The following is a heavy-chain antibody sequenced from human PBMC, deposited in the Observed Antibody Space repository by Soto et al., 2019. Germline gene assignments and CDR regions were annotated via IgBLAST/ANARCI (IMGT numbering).Heavy chain of an antibody. V-gene: IGHV1-69*13. D-gene: IGHD5-18*01. J-gene: IGHJ4*02. CDR1: GGSFSSYA. CDR2: IIPIFGTA. CDR3: ARGAERERGYSYGYCFDY. Sequence: SVKVSCKASGGSFSSYAISWVRQAPGQGLEWMGGIIPIFGTANYAQKFQGRVTITADESTSTAYMELSSLRSEDTAVYYCARGAERERGYSYGYCFDYWGQGTLVTVSS.